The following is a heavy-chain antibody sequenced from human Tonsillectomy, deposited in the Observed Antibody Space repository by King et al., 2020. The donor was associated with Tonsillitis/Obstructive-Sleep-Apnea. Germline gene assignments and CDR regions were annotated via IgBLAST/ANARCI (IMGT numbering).Heavy chain of an antibody. J-gene: IGHJ6*03. D-gene: IGHD2-2*01. CDR3: AMTRYCSSTSCTDCYMDV. CDR1: GYTFTSYG. Sequence: QLVQSGAEVKKPGASVKVSCKASGYTFTSYGISWVRQAPGQGLEGMGWISAYNGNRNYAQKLQGRVTMHTDTSTSTAYMELRSLRYYDTAVHYCAMTRYCSSTSCTDCYMDVWGKGTTVTVSS. CDR2: ISAYNGNR. V-gene: IGHV1-18*01.